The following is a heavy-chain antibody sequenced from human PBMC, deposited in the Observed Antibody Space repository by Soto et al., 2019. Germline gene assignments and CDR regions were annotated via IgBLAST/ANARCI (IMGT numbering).Heavy chain of an antibody. CDR1: GGAIRTYY. D-gene: IGHD2-2*01. CDR2: IYSSGST. V-gene: IGHV4-4*07. CDR3: ARGQRISDWFDP. Sequence: PETLSLTCPVSGGAIRTYYWTWIRQPAGKGLEWIGRIYSSGSTKYNPSLQSRVTMSLDTSNNQFSLRLTSVTAADTAVYYCARGQRISDWFDPWGQGTLGTV. J-gene: IGHJ5*02.